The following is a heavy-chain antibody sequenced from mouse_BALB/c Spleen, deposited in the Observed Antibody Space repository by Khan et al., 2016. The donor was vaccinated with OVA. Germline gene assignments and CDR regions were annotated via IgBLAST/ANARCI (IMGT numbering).Heavy chain of an antibody. J-gene: IGHJ3*01. CDR1: GYSITSDYA. V-gene: IGHV3-2*02. Sequence: EVQLQESGPGLVKPSQSLSLTCTVTGYSITSDYAWNWIRQFPGNKLEWMGYISYSGSTSYHPSLKSRISITRDTSKNQFFLQLNSVTTEDTATYYGARWFAYWGQGTLVTVSA. CDR2: ISYSGST. CDR3: ARWFAY.